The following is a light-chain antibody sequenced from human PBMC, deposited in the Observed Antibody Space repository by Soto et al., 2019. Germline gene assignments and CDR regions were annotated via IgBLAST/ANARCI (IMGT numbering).Light chain of an antibody. V-gene: IGLV1-40*01. J-gene: IGLJ2*01. CDR3: QSYDSSLRGVV. CDR2: GNS. Sequence: QSVLTQPPSVSGAPGQRVTISCTGSSSNIGAGYDVHWYQQLPGTAPKLLIYGNSNRPSGVPDRFSGSKSGTSASLAITGLQAEDEAEYYGQSYDSSLRGVVFGGGTKLPVL. CDR1: SSNIGAGYD.